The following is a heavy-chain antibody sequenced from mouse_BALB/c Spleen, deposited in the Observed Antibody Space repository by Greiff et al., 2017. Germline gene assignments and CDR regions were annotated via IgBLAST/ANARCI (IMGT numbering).Heavy chain of an antibody. CDR1: GYTFTSYW. Sequence: QVQLKESGAELAKPGASVKMSCKASGYTFTSYWMHWVKQRPGQGLEWIGYINPSTGYTEYNQKFKDKATLTADKSSSTAYMQLSSLTSEDSAVYYCARGGWDVFAYWGQGTLVTVSA. D-gene: IGHD4-1*01. V-gene: IGHV1-7*01. CDR3: ARGGWDVFAY. J-gene: IGHJ3*01. CDR2: INPSTGYT.